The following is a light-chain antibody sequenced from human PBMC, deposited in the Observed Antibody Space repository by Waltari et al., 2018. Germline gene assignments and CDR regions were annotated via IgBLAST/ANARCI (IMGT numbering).Light chain of an antibody. Sequence: DIQLTQSPSFLSASVGDRVTITCRASQGISSYLAWYQQRPGTAPKLLSSAASTLQSGVPSRFSGSGSGTEFTLTISSLQPEDFATYYCQQLNIYPHTFGQGTKLEIK. CDR3: QQLNIYPHT. V-gene: IGKV1-9*01. CDR2: AAS. J-gene: IGKJ2*01. CDR1: QGISSY.